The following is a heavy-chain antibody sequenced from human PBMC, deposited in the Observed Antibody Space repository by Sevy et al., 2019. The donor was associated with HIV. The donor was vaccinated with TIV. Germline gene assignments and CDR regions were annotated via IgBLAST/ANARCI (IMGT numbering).Heavy chain of an antibody. D-gene: IGHD6-13*01. CDR3: AKDMGYSSSWLNAFDI. Sequence: GGSLRLSCAASGFTFDDYAMHWVRQAPGKGLEWVSGISWNSGSIGYADSVKGRFTISRHNAKNSLYLQMNSLRAEDTALYYCAKDMGYSSSWLNAFDIWGQGTMVTVSS. V-gene: IGHV3-9*01. CDR1: GFTFDDYA. J-gene: IGHJ3*02. CDR2: ISWNSGSI.